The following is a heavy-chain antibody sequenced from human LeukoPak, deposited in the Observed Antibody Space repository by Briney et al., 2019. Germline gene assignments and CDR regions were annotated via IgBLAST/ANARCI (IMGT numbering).Heavy chain of an antibody. CDR1: GFTLEEFG. V-gene: IGHV3-20*04. CDR2: INRNGDIS. D-gene: IGHD3-10*01. J-gene: IGHJ5*02. CDR3: ARDLNHDVLLWFGTASNWFDP. Sequence: GGSLRLSCEASGFTLEEFGMSCVRQVPGKGLEWVAGINRNGDISGHADSVKGRFTISRDNAKNSLYLQMNSLRAEDTAVYYCARDLNHDVLLWFGTASNWFDPWGQGTLVTVSS.